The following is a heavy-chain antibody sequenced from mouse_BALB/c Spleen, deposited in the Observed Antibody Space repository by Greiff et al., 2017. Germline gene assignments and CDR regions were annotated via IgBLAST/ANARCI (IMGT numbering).Heavy chain of an antibody. D-gene: IGHD2-10*02. CDR2: ISSGGSYT. V-gene: IGHV5-9-3*01. CDR1: GFTFSSYA. Sequence: EVQVVESGGGLVKPGGSLKLSCAASGFTFSSYAMSWVRQTPEKRLEWVATISSGGSYTYYPDSVKGRFTISRDNAKNTLYLQMSSLRSEDTAMYYCARQYGNYAWYFEVWGAGTTVTVSS. CDR3: ARQYGNYAWYFEV. J-gene: IGHJ1*01.